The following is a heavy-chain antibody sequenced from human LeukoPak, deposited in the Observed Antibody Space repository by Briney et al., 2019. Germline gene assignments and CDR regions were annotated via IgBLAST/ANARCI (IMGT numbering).Heavy chain of an antibody. J-gene: IGHJ4*02. D-gene: IGHD6-13*01. CDR3: ARDDIAAAVIYFDY. V-gene: IGHV1-18*01. CDR1: GYTFTSYG. Sequence: GASVKVSCKASGYTFTSYGISWVRQAPGQGLEWMGWISAYNGNTNYAQKLQGRVTMTTDTSTSTAYMELSSLRSEDTAVYYCARDDIAAAVIYFDYWGQGTLVTVSS. CDR2: ISAYNGNT.